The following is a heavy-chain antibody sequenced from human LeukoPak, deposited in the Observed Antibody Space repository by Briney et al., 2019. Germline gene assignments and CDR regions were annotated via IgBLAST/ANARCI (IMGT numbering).Heavy chain of an antibody. CDR3: AREGSSWYLYYYYYYGMDT. CDR2: FSAFNGNT. V-gene: IGHV1-18*01. CDR1: GYTFTSYG. J-gene: IGHJ6*02. Sequence: ASVKVSCKASGYTFTSYGISWVRQAPGQGLEWVGWFSAFNGNTNYAQKLQSRVTMTTDTSTSTAYIEMRSPRTDDTAVYYCAREGSSWYLYYYYYYGMDTWGQRTTVTVSS. D-gene: IGHD6-13*01.